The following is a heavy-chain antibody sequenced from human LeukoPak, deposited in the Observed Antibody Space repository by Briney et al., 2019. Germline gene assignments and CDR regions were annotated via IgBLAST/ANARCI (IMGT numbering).Heavy chain of an antibody. CDR3: ARVSVLLWFGGNWFDP. J-gene: IGHJ5*02. V-gene: IGHV4-39*07. Sequence: SETLSLTCTVSGGSISSSNFYWGWIRQPPGKGLEWIGSIYYSGSTYYNPSLKSRVTISVDTSKNQFSLKLSSVTAADTAVYYCARVSVLLWFGGNWFDPWGQGTLVTVSS. CDR2: IYYSGST. D-gene: IGHD3-10*01. CDR1: GGSISSSNFY.